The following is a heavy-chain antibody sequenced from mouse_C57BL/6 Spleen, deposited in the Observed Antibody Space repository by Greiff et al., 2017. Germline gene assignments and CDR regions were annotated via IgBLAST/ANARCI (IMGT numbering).Heavy chain of an antibody. D-gene: IGHD1-1*01. CDR2: ISSGSSTI. V-gene: IGHV5-17*01. J-gene: IGHJ2*01. CDR3: ARGRGHGGDY. CDR1: GFTFSDYG. Sequence: EVHLVESGGGLVKPGGSLKLSCAASGFTFSDYGMHWVRQAPEKGLEWVAYISSGSSTIYYAGTVKGRFTISRDNAKNTLFLQMTSLRSEDTAMYYCARGRGHGGDYWGQGTTLTVSS.